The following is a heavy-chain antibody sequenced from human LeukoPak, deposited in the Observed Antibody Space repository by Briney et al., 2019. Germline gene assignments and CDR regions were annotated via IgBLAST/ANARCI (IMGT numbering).Heavy chain of an antibody. CDR2: IYYSGST. J-gene: IGHJ5*02. V-gene: IGHV4-31*03. D-gene: IGHD2-2*01. CDR3: AREIVVVPAAMAGFDP. Sequence: SQTLSLTCTVSGGSISSGGYYWSWIRQHPGKGLEWIGYIYYSGSTYYNPPLKSRVTISVDTSKNQFSLKLSSVTAADTAVYYCAREIVVVPAAMAGFDPWGQGTQVTVSS. CDR1: GGSISSGGYY.